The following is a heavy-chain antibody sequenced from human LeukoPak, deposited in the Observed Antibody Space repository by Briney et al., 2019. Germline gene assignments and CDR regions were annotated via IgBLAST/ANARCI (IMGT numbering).Heavy chain of an antibody. CDR3: ATSSSWSLRYFQH. V-gene: IGHV3-64*01. D-gene: IGHD6-13*01. CDR2: ISSNGGST. Sequence: GGSLRLSCAASGFTFSSYAMHWVRQAPGKGLEYVSAISSNGGSTYYANSVKGRFTISRDNSKNTLYLQMGSLRAEDMAVYYCATSSSWSLRYFQHWDQGTLVTVSS. CDR1: GFTFSSYA. J-gene: IGHJ1*01.